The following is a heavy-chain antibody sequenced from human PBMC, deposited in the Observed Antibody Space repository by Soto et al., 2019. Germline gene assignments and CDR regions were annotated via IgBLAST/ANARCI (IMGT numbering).Heavy chain of an antibody. CDR2: ISSRSDSI. D-gene: IGHD6-6*01. J-gene: IGHJ4*02. Sequence: PGGSLRLSCAASGFIFTSYSMVWVRQAPGKGLEWVSSISSRSDSIYYADSVKGRFTISRDNSKNTLYLQMNSLRAEDTAVYYCAKMAIAARYFDYWGQGTLVTVSS. V-gene: IGHV3-21*01. CDR3: AKMAIAARYFDY. CDR1: GFIFTSYS.